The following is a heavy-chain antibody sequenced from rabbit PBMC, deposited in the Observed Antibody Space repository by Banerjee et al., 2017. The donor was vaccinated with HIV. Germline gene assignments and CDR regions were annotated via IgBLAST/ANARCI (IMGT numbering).Heavy chain of an antibody. CDR3: ARDLASVIGWNFNL. CDR1: GVSFSTNSY. Sequence: QEQLEESGGDLVKPGASLTLTCTASGVSFSTNSYMCWVRQAPGKGLEWIACIEGGSSGFSYFANWAKGRFAISTTSSTTVTLQMTSLTAADTATYFCARDLASVIGWNFNLWGPGTLVTVS. D-gene: IGHD1-1*01. J-gene: IGHJ4*01. V-gene: IGHV1S45*01. CDR2: IEGGSSGFS.